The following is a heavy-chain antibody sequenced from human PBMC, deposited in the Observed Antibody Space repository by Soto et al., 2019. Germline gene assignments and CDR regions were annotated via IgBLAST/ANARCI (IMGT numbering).Heavy chain of an antibody. CDR3: ARDGRLRFLEWLPSTYYYYGMDV. J-gene: IGHJ6*02. Sequence: RASVKVSCKASGGTFSSYAISWVRQAPGQGLEWMGGIIPIFGTANYAQKFQGRVTITADESTSTAYMELSSLRSEDTAVYYCARDGRLRFLEWLPSTYYYYGMDVWGQGTTVTVSS. V-gene: IGHV1-69*13. CDR2: IIPIFGTA. CDR1: GGTFSSYA. D-gene: IGHD3-3*01.